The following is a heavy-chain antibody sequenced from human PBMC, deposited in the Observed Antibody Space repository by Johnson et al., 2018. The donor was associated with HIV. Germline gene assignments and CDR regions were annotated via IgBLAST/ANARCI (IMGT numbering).Heavy chain of an antibody. Sequence: QVQLVESGGGVVQPGTSLRLSCAASGFTFTSFAMHWVRQAPGKGLEWVAFISYDGSNKYYADSVKGRFTISRDNSKNTLFLQMNSLRAEDTAGYYCARDPYYDFLTGPRDAFDIWGQGTMVTVSS. J-gene: IGHJ3*02. V-gene: IGHV3-30-3*01. CDR1: GFTFTSFA. CDR2: ISYDGSNK. D-gene: IGHD3-9*01. CDR3: ARDPYYDFLTGPRDAFDI.